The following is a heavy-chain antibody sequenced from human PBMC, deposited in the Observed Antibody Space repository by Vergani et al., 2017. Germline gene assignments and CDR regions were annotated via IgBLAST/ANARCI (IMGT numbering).Heavy chain of an antibody. CDR3: AKANPRNSGYDYLYYYHAMDV. D-gene: IGHD5-12*01. J-gene: IGHJ6*02. V-gene: IGHV3-23*01. CDR1: GFTFNHYA. CDR2: ISGSGGST. Sequence: EVQLLESGGDLVQPGGSLRLSCAASGFTFNHYAMNWVRQAPGKGLEWVSGISGSGGSTYYAGSVKGRFTISRDSSKNTLYLQINSLSAGDTAVYYCAKANPRNSGYDYLYYYHAMDVWCQGTTVTVSS.